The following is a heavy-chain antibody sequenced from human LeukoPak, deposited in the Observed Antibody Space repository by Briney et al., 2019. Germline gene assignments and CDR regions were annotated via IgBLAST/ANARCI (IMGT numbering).Heavy chain of an antibody. Sequence: GSLRLSCIASGFTFNTYSMHWVRQAPGKGLEWVAVLSFDGDEKHYADSVKGRFTISRDNAKNTLYLQMNSLRAEDTAVYYCAREGPLLPFDYWGQGTLVTVSS. D-gene: IGHD3-22*01. J-gene: IGHJ4*02. V-gene: IGHV3-30-3*01. CDR1: GFTFNTYS. CDR2: LSFDGDEK. CDR3: AREGPLLPFDY.